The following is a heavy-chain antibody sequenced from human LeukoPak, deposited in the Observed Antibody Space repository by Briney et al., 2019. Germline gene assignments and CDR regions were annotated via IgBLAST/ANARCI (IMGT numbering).Heavy chain of an antibody. Sequence: MPSETLSLTCAGYGGSFSGSYWGWIRQPPGKGLEWIGEINHSGSTNYNPSLKSRVTISVDTSKNQFSLKLSSVTAADTAVYYCASLGRAMVRGVSFDYWGQGTLVTVSS. V-gene: IGHV4-34*01. J-gene: IGHJ4*02. CDR2: INHSGST. D-gene: IGHD3-10*01. CDR3: ASLGRAMVRGVSFDY. CDR1: GGSFSGSY.